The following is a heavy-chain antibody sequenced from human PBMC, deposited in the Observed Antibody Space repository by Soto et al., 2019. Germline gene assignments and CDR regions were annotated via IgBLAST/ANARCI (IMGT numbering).Heavy chain of an antibody. CDR2: INPSGGST. Sequence: QVQLVQSGAEVKKPGASVKVSCKASGYTFTSYYMHWVRQAPGQGLEWMGIINPSGGSTSYAQKFQGRVTRTRDTSTSTVYMELSSRRAEDTAVYYGARGAYEYMWGSYPEKYYFDYWGQGTLVTVSS. J-gene: IGHJ4*02. CDR1: GYTFTSYY. CDR3: ARGAYEYMWGSYPEKYYFDY. D-gene: IGHD3-16*02. V-gene: IGHV1-46*03.